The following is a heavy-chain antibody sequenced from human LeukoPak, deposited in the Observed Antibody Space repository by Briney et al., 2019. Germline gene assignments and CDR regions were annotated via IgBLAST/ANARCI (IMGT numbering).Heavy chain of an antibody. Sequence: PGGSLRLSCAASGFPFSTYAMHWVRQPPGKGLVWVSRISPDGTSRAYADSVQGRFITSRDYAKNTLSLQMNSLTTEDTAVYYCTRDGGLLPDNWGKGTLVTVSS. V-gene: IGHV3-74*01. D-gene: IGHD2-21*02. CDR3: TRDGGLLPDN. CDR1: GFPFSTYA. J-gene: IGHJ4*02. CDR2: ISPDGTSR.